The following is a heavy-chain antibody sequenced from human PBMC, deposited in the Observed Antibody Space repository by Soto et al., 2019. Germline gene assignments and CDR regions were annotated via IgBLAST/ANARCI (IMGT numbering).Heavy chain of an antibody. CDR2: IIPIFGTA. J-gene: IGHJ5*02. CDR3: ARSGGVVVPAAESPGWFDP. V-gene: IGHV1-69*13. Sequence: SVKVSCKASGGTFSSYAISWVRQAPGQGLEWMGGIIPIFGTANYAQKFQGRVTITADESTSTAYMELSSLRSEDTAVYYCARSGGVVVPAAESPGWFDPWGQGTLVTVSS. CDR1: GGTFSSYA. D-gene: IGHD2-2*01.